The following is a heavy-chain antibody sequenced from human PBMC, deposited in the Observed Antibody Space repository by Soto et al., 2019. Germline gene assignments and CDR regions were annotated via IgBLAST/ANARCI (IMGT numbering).Heavy chain of an antibody. CDR3: ASWRRQVGGQIRYFQH. CDR1: GGSFSGYY. CDR2: INHSGST. Sequence: KPSETLSLTCAVYGGSFSGYYWSWIRQPPGKGLEWIGEINHSGSTNYNPSLKSRVTISVDTSKNQFSLKLSSVTAADTAVYYCASWRRQVGGQIRYFQHWGQGTLVTVSS. V-gene: IGHV4-34*01. J-gene: IGHJ1*01.